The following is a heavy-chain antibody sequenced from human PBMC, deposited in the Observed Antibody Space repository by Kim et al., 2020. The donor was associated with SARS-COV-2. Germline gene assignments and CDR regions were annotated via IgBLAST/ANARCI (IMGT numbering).Heavy chain of an antibody. CDR2: ISWNSGSI. Sequence: GGSLRLSCAASGFTFDDYAMHWVRQAPEKGLEWVSGISWNSGSIGYADSVKGRFTISRDNAKNSLYLQMNSLRAEDTALYYCAKDIEPDPMVQGKHMDVWGKGTTVTVSS. D-gene: IGHD3-10*01. V-gene: IGHV3-9*01. CDR3: AKDIEPDPMVQGKHMDV. CDR1: GFTFDDYA. J-gene: IGHJ6*03.